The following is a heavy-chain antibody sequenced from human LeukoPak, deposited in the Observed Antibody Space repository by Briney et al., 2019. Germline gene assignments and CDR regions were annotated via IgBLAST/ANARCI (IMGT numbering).Heavy chain of an antibody. J-gene: IGHJ4*02. V-gene: IGHV4-4*02. D-gene: IGHD2-2*01. CDR1: GGSISSSNW. CDR3: ARDRRCSSTSCYYFDY. CDR2: IYHSGST. Sequence: SETLSLTCAVSGGSISSSNWWSWVRQPPGKGLEWIGEIYHSGSTNYNPSLKSRVTISVDKSKNQFSLKLSPVTAADTAVYYCARDRRCSSTSCYYFDYWGQGTLVTVSS.